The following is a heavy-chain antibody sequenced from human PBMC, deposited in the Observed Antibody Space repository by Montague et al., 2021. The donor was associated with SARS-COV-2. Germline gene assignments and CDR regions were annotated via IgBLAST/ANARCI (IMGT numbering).Heavy chain of an antibody. D-gene: IGHD5-12*01. Sequence: SLRLSCAASGFTFSSYEMNWVRQAPGKGLEWVSYISSSGVTIYYADSVKGRFTISRDYAKNSLYLQMNSLRAEDTAVYYSARLRGYDYGLLYYYYMDVWGKGTTVTVSS. CDR2: ISSSGVTI. V-gene: IGHV3-48*03. CDR3: ARLRGYDYGLLYYYYMDV. CDR1: GFTFSSYE. J-gene: IGHJ6*03.